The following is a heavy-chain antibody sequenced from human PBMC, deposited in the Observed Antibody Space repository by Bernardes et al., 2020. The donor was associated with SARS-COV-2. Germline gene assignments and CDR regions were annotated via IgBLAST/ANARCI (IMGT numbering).Heavy chain of an antibody. D-gene: IGHD6-19*01. Sequence: SETLSLTCTASGDSFSHYYWSWVRQSAAKGLEWIGRIYTSGDTDYNPSLKSRVSMSVDTSKNLFSLTLTSVTAADTAVYYCARAYSSSVGGSYFNPFDIWGGGTTVSGSS. V-gene: IGHV4-4*07. CDR2: IYTSGDT. J-gene: IGHJ6*02. CDR3: ARAYSSSVGGSYFNPFDI. CDR1: GDSFSHYY.